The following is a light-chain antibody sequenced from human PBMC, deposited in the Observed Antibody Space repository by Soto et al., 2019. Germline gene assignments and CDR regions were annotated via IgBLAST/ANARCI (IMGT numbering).Light chain of an antibody. V-gene: IGKV1-5*01. Sequence: DIQMTQSPSTLSASVGDRVTITCRASQSISSWLAWYQQKPGKAPKLLIYDASSLESGVPSRFSGSGSGTEFTLTISSLQPEDFATYYCQQGYSISWTFGQGTKVDI. CDR3: QQGYSISWT. CDR2: DAS. J-gene: IGKJ1*01. CDR1: QSISSW.